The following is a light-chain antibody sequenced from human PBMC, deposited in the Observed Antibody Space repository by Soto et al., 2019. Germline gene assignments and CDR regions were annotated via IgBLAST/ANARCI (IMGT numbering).Light chain of an antibody. CDR1: SSDLGAYNY. J-gene: IGLJ1*01. CDR3: ISYAGSNRV. CDR2: EVN. V-gene: IGLV2-8*01. Sequence: QSALTQPPSASGSPGQSVTISCTGTSSDLGAYNYVSWYQQHPGKAPKLMIYEVNKRPSGVPDRFSGSKSGNTASLTVSGLQAEDEADYYCISYAGSNRVFGTGKKVIV.